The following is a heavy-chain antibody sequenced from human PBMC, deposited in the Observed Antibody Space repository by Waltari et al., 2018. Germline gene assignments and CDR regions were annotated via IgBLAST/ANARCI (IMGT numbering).Heavy chain of an antibody. V-gene: IGHV3-15*01. CDR3: TTDPLGP. Sequence: EVQFVESGGGLVKPGGSLRLSCTASGFTFRNGWMSWVRQAPGKGPEWGGRIKRQSDGGTRDYAAPVKGRFSISREDSKNLMFLQMNSLTIEDTAVYYCTTDPLGPWGQGTLVTVSS. CDR1: GFTFRNGW. J-gene: IGHJ5*02. CDR2: IKRQSDGGTR.